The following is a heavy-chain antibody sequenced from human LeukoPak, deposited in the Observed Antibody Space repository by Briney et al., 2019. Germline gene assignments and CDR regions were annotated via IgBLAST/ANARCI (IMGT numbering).Heavy chain of an antibody. CDR2: IKEDGSEE. D-gene: IGHD6-6*01. CDR3: ARDRQQLGPIDY. V-gene: IGHV3-7*01. J-gene: IGHJ4*02. CDR1: GFNFNTFW. Sequence: GGSLRLSCAASGFNFNTFWMTWVRQAPGKGLEWVANIKEDGSEEYYVDSVKGRFTISRDNAKNTLYLQMDSLRAEDTAVYYCARDRQQLGPIDYWGQGTLVTVSS.